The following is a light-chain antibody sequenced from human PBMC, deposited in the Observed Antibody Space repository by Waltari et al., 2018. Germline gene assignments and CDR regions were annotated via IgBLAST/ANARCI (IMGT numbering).Light chain of an antibody. CDR2: GAS. Sequence: EIVLTQSPGPLSLSPGERGTLSCRASQSVSRFLAWYQQKPCQAPRLLIYGASTRATGIPDRFSGSGSGTDFSLTISRLEPEDFAVYYCQKYDRLPATFGQGTKVEIK. V-gene: IGKV3-20*01. CDR1: QSVSRF. J-gene: IGKJ1*01. CDR3: QKYDRLPAT.